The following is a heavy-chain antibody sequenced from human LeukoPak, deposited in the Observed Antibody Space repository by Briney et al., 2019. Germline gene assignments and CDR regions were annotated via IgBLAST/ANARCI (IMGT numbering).Heavy chain of an antibody. CDR2: ISWNSVSI. V-gene: IGHV3-9*01. Sequence: GGSLRLSCAASGFTLDDYVMHWVRHAPGKGLEWVSGISWNSVSIGYADSVKGRFTISRDNAKSSLYLQMNSLRAEDTAVYYCARDSADEYYFDYWGQGTLVTVSS. J-gene: IGHJ4*02. D-gene: IGHD5-24*01. CDR3: ARDSADEYYFDY. CDR1: GFTLDDYV.